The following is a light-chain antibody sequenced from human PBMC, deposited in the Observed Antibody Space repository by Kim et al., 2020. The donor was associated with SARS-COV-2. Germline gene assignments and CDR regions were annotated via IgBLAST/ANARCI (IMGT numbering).Light chain of an antibody. CDR1: SGYINYK. CDR2: VGSGGIVG. CDR3: GADHGSGSNFVYV. J-gene: IGLJ1*01. Sequence: CTLGSGYINYKGGWYQQRPGKGPRFVMRVGSGGIVGSKGDGIPDRFSVLGSGLNRYLTIKNIQEEDESDYHCGADHGSGSNFVYVFGTGTKVTVL. V-gene: IGLV9-49*01.